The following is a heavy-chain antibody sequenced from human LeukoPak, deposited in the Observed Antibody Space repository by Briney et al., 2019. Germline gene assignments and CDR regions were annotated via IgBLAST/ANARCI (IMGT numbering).Heavy chain of an antibody. CDR2: ISYDGSNK. J-gene: IGHJ4*02. CDR3: AKDLSSGSRRPY. D-gene: IGHD6-19*01. CDR1: GFTFSTYG. V-gene: IGHV3-30*18. Sequence: PGGSLRLSCAASGFTFSTYGMHWVRQAPGKGLEWVAVISYDGSNKYYADSVKGRFTISRDNSKNTLYLKMNSLRAEDTGFYYCAKDLSSGSRRPYWGQGTLFTVSS.